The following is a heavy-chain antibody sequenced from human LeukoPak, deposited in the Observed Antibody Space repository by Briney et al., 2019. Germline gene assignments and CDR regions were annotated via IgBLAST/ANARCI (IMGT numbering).Heavy chain of an antibody. J-gene: IGHJ5*02. Sequence: ASVKVSCKASGGTFSSYAISWVRQAPGQGLEWMGGIIPIFGTANYAQKFQGRVTITADESTSTAYMELSSLRSEDTAVYYCARDREQLVFDWWFDPWAREPWSPSPQ. D-gene: IGHD6-6*01. CDR2: IIPIFGTA. V-gene: IGHV1-69*13. CDR3: ARDREQLVFDWWFDP. CDR1: GGTFSSYA.